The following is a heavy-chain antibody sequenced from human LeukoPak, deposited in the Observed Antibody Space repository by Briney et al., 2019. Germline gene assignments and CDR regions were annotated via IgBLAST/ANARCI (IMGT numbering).Heavy chain of an antibody. Sequence: KSSETLSLTCTVSGGSISNSDYYWGWIRQPPGKGLEWIGEINHSGSTNYNPSLKSRVTISVDTSKNQFSLKLSSVTAADTAVYYCARGVRGCYGSGRPTHFPYWGQGTLVTVSS. CDR1: GGSISNSDYY. J-gene: IGHJ4*02. V-gene: IGHV4-39*07. CDR3: ARGVRGCYGSGRPTHFPY. D-gene: IGHD3-10*01. CDR2: INHSGST.